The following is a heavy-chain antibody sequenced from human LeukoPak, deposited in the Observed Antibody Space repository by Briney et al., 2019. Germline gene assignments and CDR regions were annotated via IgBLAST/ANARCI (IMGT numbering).Heavy chain of an antibody. CDR2: ISSSSSYT. V-gene: IGHV3-11*06. CDR3: ARDYGSGSFAY. J-gene: IGHJ4*02. CDR1: GFTFSDYY. D-gene: IGHD3-10*01. Sequence: GGSLRLSCAAPGFTFSDYYMSWVRQAPGKGLEWVSYISSSSSYTNYADSVKGRFTISRDNAKNSLYLQMSSLRAEDTAVYYCARDYGSGSFAYWGQGTLVTVSS.